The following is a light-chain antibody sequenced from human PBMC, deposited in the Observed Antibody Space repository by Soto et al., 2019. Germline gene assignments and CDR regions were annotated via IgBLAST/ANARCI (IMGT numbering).Light chain of an antibody. CDR2: EVS. CDR3: SSYTSSSTLVV. Sequence: QSALTQPASVSGSPGQSITISCTVTSSDVGGYNYVSWYQQHPGKAPKLMIYEVSNRPSGVSNRFSGSKSGNTASLTISGLQAEDEADYYCSSYTSSSTLVVFGGGTQLTVL. J-gene: IGLJ2*01. CDR1: SSDVGGYNY. V-gene: IGLV2-14*01.